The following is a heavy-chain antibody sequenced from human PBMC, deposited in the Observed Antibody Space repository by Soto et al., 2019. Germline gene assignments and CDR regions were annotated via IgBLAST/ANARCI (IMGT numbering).Heavy chain of an antibody. V-gene: IGHV4-34*01. CDR3: ARHGYMVRGVISPDRYNWFDP. CDR2: INHSGST. D-gene: IGHD3-10*01. Sequence: PSETLSLTCAVYGGSFSGYYWSWIRQPPGKGLEWIGEINHSGSTYYNPSLKSRVTISVDTSKNQFSLKLSSVTAADTAVYYCARHGYMVRGVISPDRYNWFDPWGQGTLVTVSS. CDR1: GGSFSGYY. J-gene: IGHJ5*02.